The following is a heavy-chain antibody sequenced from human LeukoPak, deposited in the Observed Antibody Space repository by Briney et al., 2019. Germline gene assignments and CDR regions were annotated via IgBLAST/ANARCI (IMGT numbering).Heavy chain of an antibody. V-gene: IGHV1-69*06. CDR1: GGTFSSYA. D-gene: IGHD2-2*02. Sequence: VASVKVSCKASGGTFSSYAISWVRQAPGQGLEWMGGIIPIFGTANYAQKFQGRVTITADKSTSTAYMELSSLRSEDTAVYYCAREDRSSYCSSTSCYTGNWFDPWGQGTLVTVSS. J-gene: IGHJ5*02. CDR3: AREDRSSYCSSTSCYTGNWFDP. CDR2: IIPIFGTA.